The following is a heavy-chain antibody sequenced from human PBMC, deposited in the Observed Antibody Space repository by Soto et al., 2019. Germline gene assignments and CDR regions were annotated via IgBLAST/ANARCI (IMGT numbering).Heavy chain of an antibody. J-gene: IGHJ4*02. CDR1: GFTFSTYA. V-gene: IGHV3-30-3*01. CDR3: ATGISDDYSGLPTNIDY. CDR2: ISYHGINK. Sequence: QVQLVESGGGVVQPGRSLRLCSAASGFTFSTYAMHWFRQLPGKGLEWVAAISYHGINKYYADSVKGRFTISRDNSNSMLYLQMNSLIAEDTAVYYCATGISDDYSGLPTNIDYWGQGTLVTVSS. D-gene: IGHD4-4*01.